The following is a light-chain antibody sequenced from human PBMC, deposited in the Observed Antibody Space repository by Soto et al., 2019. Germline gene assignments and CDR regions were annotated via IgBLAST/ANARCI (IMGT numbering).Light chain of an antibody. Sequence: QSALTQPASVSGSPGQSITISCTGISTDVGSYTLVSWYQQHPGNAPKLIIYDASKRPSGVSNRFSGSKSGNTASLTISGLQAEDEADYYCWSYASSHVVLDGGTKVTVL. CDR3: WSYASSHVV. J-gene: IGLJ2*01. V-gene: IGLV2-23*01. CDR1: STDVGSYTL. CDR2: DAS.